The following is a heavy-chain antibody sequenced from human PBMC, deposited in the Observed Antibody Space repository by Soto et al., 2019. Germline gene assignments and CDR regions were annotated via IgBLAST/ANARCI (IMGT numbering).Heavy chain of an antibody. Sequence: QVQLVQSGAEVKKPGSSVKVSCKASGGTFSSYAISWVRQAPGKGLEWMGGIFPIFGTANYAPNLQGRVTISADEATCTAYMALSSLRSDDTSFYYGSSLGDTARVVYCGHGTLVTVSS. J-gene: IGHJ4*01. V-gene: IGHV1-69*12. CDR1: GGTFSSYA. CDR2: IFPIFGTA. D-gene: IGHD5-18*01. CDR3: SSLGDTARVVY.